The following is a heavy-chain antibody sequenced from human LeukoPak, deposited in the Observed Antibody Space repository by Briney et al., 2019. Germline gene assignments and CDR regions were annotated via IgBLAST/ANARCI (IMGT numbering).Heavy chain of an antibody. CDR3: ARGDILTGYTY. V-gene: IGHV4-34*01. CDR1: GGSFSGYY. Sequence: SETLSLTCAVYGGSFSGYYWSWIRQPPGKGLEWIGELNRSGSTKYNPSLKSRVTISVDTSKNQFSLKLSSVTAADTAVYYCARGDILTGYTYWGQGTLVTVSS. D-gene: IGHD3-9*01. CDR2: LNRSGST. J-gene: IGHJ4*02.